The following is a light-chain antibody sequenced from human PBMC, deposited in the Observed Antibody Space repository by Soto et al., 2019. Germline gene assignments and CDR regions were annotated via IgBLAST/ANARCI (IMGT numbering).Light chain of an antibody. Sequence: MMMTQAPATLSVSPGERVTLPCRTSHSVHSHVAWYQQKPGQAPRLLLDGASTRATGIPVRFSGSGVGTEFTLTSSSLQSEDFAVYYCQQYKNWPRTFGQGTKVEI. CDR2: GAS. CDR3: QQYKNWPRT. J-gene: IGKJ1*01. CDR1: HSVHSH. V-gene: IGKV3-15*01.